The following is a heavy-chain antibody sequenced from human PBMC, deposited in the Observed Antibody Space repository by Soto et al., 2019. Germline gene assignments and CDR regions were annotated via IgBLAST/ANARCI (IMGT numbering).Heavy chain of an antibody. CDR1: GFTFSSYG. Sequence: PGGSLILSCAASGFTFSSYGMHWVRQAPGKGLEWVAVISYDGSNKYYADSVKGRFTISRDNSKNTLYLQMNSLRAEDTAVYYCAKDQGYSYGYYFDYWGQGTLVTVSS. D-gene: IGHD5-18*01. CDR3: AKDQGYSYGYYFDY. V-gene: IGHV3-30*18. CDR2: ISYDGSNK. J-gene: IGHJ4*02.